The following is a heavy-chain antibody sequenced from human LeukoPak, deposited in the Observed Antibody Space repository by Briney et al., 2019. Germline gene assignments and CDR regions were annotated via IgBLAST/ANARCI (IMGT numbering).Heavy chain of an antibody. D-gene: IGHD5-18*01. J-gene: IGHJ4*02. V-gene: IGHV3-66*01. CDR3: AKDVGYSHGYSFDY. Sequence: GGSLRLSCAVSGFTVSSKYMSWVRQAPGKGLEWFSVIYSGGSTYYADSVKGRSTISRDNSKSTLYLQMNSLRAEDTAVYYCAKDVGYSHGYSFDYWGQGTQVTVSS. CDR1: GFTVSSKY. CDR2: IYSGGST.